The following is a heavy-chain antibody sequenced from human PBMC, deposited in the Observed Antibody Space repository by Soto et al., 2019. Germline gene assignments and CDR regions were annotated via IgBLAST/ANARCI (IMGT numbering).Heavy chain of an antibody. J-gene: IGHJ5*02. CDR3: ASSEGGYYDSSGYRNWFDP. CDR2: IIPIFGTA. V-gene: IGHV1-69*12. D-gene: IGHD3-22*01. Sequence: QVQLVQSGAEVKKPGSSVKVSCKASGGTFSSYAISWVRQAPGQGLEWMGGIIPIFGTANYAQKFQGRVTITADESTSTDYMKLSSLRSEDTAVYYCASSEGGYYDSSGYRNWFDPWGQGTLVTVSS. CDR1: GGTFSSYA.